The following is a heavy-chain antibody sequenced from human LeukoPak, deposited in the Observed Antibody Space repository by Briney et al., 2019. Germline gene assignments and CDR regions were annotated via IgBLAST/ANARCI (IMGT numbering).Heavy chain of an antibody. CDR3: ATSTFPKP. CDR1: GGSISSYY. J-gene: IGHJ5*02. CDR2: IYYSGST. V-gene: IGHV4-59*12. Sequence: PSETLSLTCTVSGGSISSYYWSWIRQPPGKGLEWIGYIYYSGSTNYNPSLKSRVTISVDTSKNQFSLKLSSVTAADTAVYYCATSTFPKPWGQGTLVTVSS.